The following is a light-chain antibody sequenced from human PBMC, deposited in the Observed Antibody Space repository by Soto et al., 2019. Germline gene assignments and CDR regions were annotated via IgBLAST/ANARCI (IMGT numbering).Light chain of an antibody. V-gene: IGKV3-15*01. CDR1: QSVSSN. CDR2: GAS. J-gene: IGKJ1*01. Sequence: DIVLTQSPATLSLSPGERASLSCRASQSVSSNLAWYQQKPCQAPRLLIYGASTRATGIPDRLSGSGSGTELTLTISSLQSEDFAVYYCQQYYNWPRTFGQGTKVDIK. CDR3: QQYYNWPRT.